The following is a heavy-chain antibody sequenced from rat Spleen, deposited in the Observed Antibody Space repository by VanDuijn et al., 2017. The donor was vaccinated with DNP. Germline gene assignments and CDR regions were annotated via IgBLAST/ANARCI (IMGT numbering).Heavy chain of an antibody. D-gene: IGHD1-10*01. CDR2: ISTSGEYT. J-gene: IGHJ3*01. Sequence: EVQLVETGGDLVQPGRSLKLSCAASGFTFSKYGMAWVRQAPTKGLEWVASISTSGEYTHYRDSVKGRFTISRDNAKNSQYLQMDSLRSEDSATYFCASLNNYNWFAYWGQGTLVTVSS. CDR1: GFTFSKYG. CDR3: ASLNNYNWFAY. V-gene: IGHV5S13*01.